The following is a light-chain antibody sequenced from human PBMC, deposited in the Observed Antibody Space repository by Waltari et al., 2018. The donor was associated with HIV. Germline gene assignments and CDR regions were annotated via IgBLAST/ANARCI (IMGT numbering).Light chain of an antibody. Sequence: QSVLTQPPSVSGAPGQRVTISCTGSSSNIGAGYDVHWYQQLPGTAPKLLIYANINRPSGVPDRVSGSKSGSSASLAITVLQAEDEAHDYCQSFDSSLTTSGVIFGGGTKLTVL. CDR2: ANI. CDR3: QSFDSSLTTSGVI. CDR1: SSNIGAGYD. J-gene: IGLJ2*01. V-gene: IGLV1-40*01.